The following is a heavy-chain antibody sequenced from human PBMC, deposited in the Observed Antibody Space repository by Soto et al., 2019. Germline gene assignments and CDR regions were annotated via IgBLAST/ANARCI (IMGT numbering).Heavy chain of an antibody. CDR2: ISWNSGSI. D-gene: IGHD6-19*01. V-gene: IGHV3-9*01. J-gene: IGHJ3*02. Sequence: EVQLVESGGGLVQPGRSLRLSCAASGFTFDDYAMHWVRQAPGKGLEWVSGISWNSGSIGYADSVKGRFTISRDNAKNSLYLQMNSVRAEDTALYYCAKATLGVAGTGQDAFDIWGQGTMVTVSS. CDR1: GFTFDDYA. CDR3: AKATLGVAGTGQDAFDI.